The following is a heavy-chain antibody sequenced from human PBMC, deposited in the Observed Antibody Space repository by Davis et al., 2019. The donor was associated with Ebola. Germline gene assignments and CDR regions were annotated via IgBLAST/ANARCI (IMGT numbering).Heavy chain of an antibody. CDR2: ISSRSYSI. CDR3: ARSSI. Sequence: GESQKISCAASGITFSSYSMNWVRQAPGKGLECVSSISSRSYSIYYADSVKGRFTISRDNAKNSLYLQMNSLRAEDTAVYYCARSSIWGQGTLVTVSS. D-gene: IGHD2-2*01. CDR1: GITFSSYS. V-gene: IGHV3-21*01. J-gene: IGHJ4*02.